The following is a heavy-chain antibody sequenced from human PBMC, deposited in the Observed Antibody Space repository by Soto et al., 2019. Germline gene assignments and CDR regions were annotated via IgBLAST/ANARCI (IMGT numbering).Heavy chain of an antibody. CDR3: ARHAQYSSAWGGDY. CDR1: GGSISSSSYY. CDR2: IYYIGST. J-gene: IGHJ4*02. Sequence: QLQLQESGPGLVKPSETLSLTCTVSGGSISSSSYYWGWIRQPPGKGLEWIGCIYYIGSTYYNPSLKSRVTLSVDTSKNHFSLKLNSVTAADTAMYYCARHAQYSSAWGGDYWGQGTLVTVSS. D-gene: IGHD6-19*01. V-gene: IGHV4-39*01.